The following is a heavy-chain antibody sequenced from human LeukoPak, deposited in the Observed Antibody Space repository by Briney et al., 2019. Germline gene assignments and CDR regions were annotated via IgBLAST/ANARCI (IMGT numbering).Heavy chain of an antibody. J-gene: IGHJ4*02. Sequence: ASVKVSCKASGYTFTGYYMHWVRQAPGQGLEWMGWINPNSGGTNYAQKFQGRVTMTRDTSISTAYMELSRLRSDDTAVYYCARARRSITIFGVVGYYFDYWGQGTLVTVSS. CDR3: ARARRSITIFGVVGYYFDY. V-gene: IGHV1-2*02. D-gene: IGHD3-3*01. CDR1: GYTFTGYY. CDR2: INPNSGGT.